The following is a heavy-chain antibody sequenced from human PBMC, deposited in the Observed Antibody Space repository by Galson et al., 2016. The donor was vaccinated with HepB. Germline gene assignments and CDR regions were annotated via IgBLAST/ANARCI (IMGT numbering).Heavy chain of an antibody. CDR2: VSDSGST. Sequence: SETLSLTCAVYNGSIFDYYWTWIRQPPGKGLEWIGEVSDSGSTNYNPSLKSRLTISVDTSKKHFSLWLSSVTAADTAVYYCARGHQFGSSSRNKVSAYMESLLPASSRRNCFDPWGQGTLVTVSS. V-gene: IGHV4-34*01. CDR1: NGSIFDYY. CDR3: ARGHQFGSSSRNKVSAYMESLLPASSRRNCFDP. J-gene: IGHJ5*02. D-gene: IGHD6-6*01.